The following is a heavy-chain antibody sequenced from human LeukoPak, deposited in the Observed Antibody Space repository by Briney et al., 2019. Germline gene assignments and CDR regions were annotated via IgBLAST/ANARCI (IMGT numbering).Heavy chain of an antibody. CDR1: GGPFSGYY. Sequence: SETLSLTCAGYGGPFSGYYWSWIRQPPGKGLEWIGEINHSGSTNYNPSLQSRVTISVDTSKNQFSLKLSSVTAADTAVYYCATRGYSSSWYGLWGQGTLVTVSS. D-gene: IGHD6-13*01. J-gene: IGHJ4*02. V-gene: IGHV4-34*01. CDR3: ATRGYSSSWYGL. CDR2: INHSGST.